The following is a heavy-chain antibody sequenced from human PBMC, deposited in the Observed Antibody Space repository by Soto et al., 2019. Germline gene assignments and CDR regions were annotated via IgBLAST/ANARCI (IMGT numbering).Heavy chain of an antibody. J-gene: IGHJ3*02. CDR3: AKGGPDCASTTCYLLVAFDI. V-gene: IGHV3-30*18. CDR2: ISHDGNNK. Sequence: QVQLVQSGGGVVQPGRSLRLSCAASGFTFSSYVTHWVRQAPGKGLEWVAVISHDGNNKYYADSVKGRFTISRDNSKNTLYLQMNSLTTEDTAVYYCAKGGPDCASTTCYLLVAFDIWGQATMVTVSS. CDR1: GFTFSSYV. D-gene: IGHD2-2*01.